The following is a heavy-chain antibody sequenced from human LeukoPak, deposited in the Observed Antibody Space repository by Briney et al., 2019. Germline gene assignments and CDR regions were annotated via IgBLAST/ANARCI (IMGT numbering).Heavy chain of an antibody. V-gene: IGHV4-59*08. CDR2: IYYSGST. D-gene: IGHD3-9*01. CDR1: GGSISSYS. CDR3: ARYLAYYDILTGYYGVFDY. Sequence: SETLSLTCTVSGGSISSYSWSWIRQPPGKGLEWIGYIYYSGSTNYNPSLKSRVTISVDTSKNQFSLKLSSVTGGHTAVYYCARYLAYYDILTGYYGVFDYWGQGTLVTVSS. J-gene: IGHJ4*02.